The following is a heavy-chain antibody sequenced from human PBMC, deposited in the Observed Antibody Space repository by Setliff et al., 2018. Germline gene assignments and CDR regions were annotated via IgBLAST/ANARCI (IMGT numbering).Heavy chain of an antibody. J-gene: IGHJ4*02. CDR3: AASHSGYFGY. CDR2: IKQDGSEK. V-gene: IGHV3-7*03. CDR1: GFPFNIYW. D-gene: IGHD6-19*01. Sequence: SSETLSLSCAASGFPFNIYWMSWVRQAPGKGLEWVANIKQDGSEKYYVDSVGGRFTVSRDNAQNSLFLQMNNLRAEDTAVYYCAASHSGYFGYWGQGTLVTVSS.